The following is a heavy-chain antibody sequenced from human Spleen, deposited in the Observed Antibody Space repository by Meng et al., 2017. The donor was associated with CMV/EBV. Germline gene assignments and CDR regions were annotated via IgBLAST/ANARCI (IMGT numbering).Heavy chain of an antibody. D-gene: IGHD5-18*01. J-gene: IGHJ4*02. CDR2: ISSSSSYI. CDR1: GFTFSSYS. Sequence: GGSLRLSCAASGFTFSSYSMNWVRQAPGKGLEWVSSISSSSSYIYYADSVKGRFTISRDDSESTLYLQLNSLRAGDTAVYHCAKDYSYGYEVYYFDYWGPGTLVTVSS. V-gene: IGHV3-21*04. CDR3: AKDYSYGYEVYYFDY.